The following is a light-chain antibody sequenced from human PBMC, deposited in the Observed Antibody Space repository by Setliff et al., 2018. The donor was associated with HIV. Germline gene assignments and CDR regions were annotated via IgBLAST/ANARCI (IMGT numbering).Light chain of an antibody. V-gene: IGLV2-23*02. J-gene: IGLJ1*01. CDR1: ISDVGTYNL. CDR3: CSYAGTDTYI. CDR2: EVT. Sequence: QSVLTQPASVSGSPGQSITISCTGTISDVGTYNLVSWYQLHPGKAPKLIIYEVTKRPSGVSNHFSGSKSGNTASLTISGLQAEDEADYYCCSYAGTDTYIFGTGTKVTV.